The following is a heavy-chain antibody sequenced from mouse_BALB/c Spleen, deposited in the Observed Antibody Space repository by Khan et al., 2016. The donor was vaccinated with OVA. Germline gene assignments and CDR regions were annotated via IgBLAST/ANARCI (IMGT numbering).Heavy chain of an antibody. J-gene: IGHJ4*01. CDR1: GFSLTNYG. Sequence: QVQLKELGPGLVAPSQSLSITCAISGFSLTNYGVHWVRQPPGKGLAWLVVIWSDGSTTYNSALKSRLTVTKDNSKSHVFLEMNSLQTDDTAMYFCARQPYYHYNIMDYWGQGTSVTVSS. CDR3: ARQPYYHYNIMDY. V-gene: IGHV2-6-1*01. CDR2: IWSDGST. D-gene: IGHD2-10*01.